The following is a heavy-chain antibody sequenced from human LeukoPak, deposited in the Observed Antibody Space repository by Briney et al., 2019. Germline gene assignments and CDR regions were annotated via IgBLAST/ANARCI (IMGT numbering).Heavy chain of an antibody. V-gene: IGHV3-23*01. J-gene: IGHJ6*04. CDR3: AKAKAAGYYYYYYGMDV. Sequence: GGSLRLSCAASGFTFSSYAMSCVRQAPGKALEWVSAISGSGGSTYYADSVKGRFTISRDNSKNTLYLQMNSLRAEDTAVYYCAKAKAAGYYYYYYGMDVWGKGTTVTVSS. D-gene: IGHD6-13*01. CDR1: GFTFSSYA. CDR2: ISGSGGST.